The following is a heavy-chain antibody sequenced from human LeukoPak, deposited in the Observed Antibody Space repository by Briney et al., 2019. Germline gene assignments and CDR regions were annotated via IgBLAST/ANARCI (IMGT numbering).Heavy chain of an antibody. J-gene: IGHJ4*02. CDR2: IYYSGST. CDR3: AKGRDRGDAYNPPWDY. Sequence: SETLSLTCTVSGGSISSSYWSWIRQPPGKGLEWIAYIYYSGSTNFNPSLKSRVTISVDTSKNQFSLKLSSVTAADTAVYYCAKGRDRGDAYNPPWDYWGQGILVTVSS. V-gene: IGHV4-59*01. D-gene: IGHD5-24*01. CDR1: GGSISSSY.